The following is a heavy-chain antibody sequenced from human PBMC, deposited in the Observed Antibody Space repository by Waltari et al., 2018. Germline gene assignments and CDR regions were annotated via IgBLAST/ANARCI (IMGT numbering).Heavy chain of an antibody. CDR2: LYFAGST. Sequence: QLQLRESGPGLLKPSETLSLTCSVSGDSIGSGYYYWGWIRQAPGKGLEWIGRLYFAGSTYSIPSLKSRLTISVDTSKNQFSLRLSAVTAADTAVYYCAREVGGSSWSTTPRGDAFDIWGQGTMVTVSS. J-gene: IGHJ3*02. V-gene: IGHV4-39*07. CDR3: AREVGGSSWSTTPRGDAFDI. D-gene: IGHD6-13*01. CDR1: GDSIGSGYYY.